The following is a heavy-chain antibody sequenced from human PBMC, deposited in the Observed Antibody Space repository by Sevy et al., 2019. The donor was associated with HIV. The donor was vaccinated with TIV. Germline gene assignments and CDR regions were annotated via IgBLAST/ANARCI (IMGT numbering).Heavy chain of an antibody. V-gene: IGHV3-21*01. Sequence: GGSLRLSCAASGLTFSSYSMNWIRQAPGKGLEWVSAISSSSSYIYYADSVKGRFTISRDNAKNSLYLQMNSLRAEDTAVYYCVRGGAAADSYYFDYWGQETLVTVSS. D-gene: IGHD6-13*01. CDR3: VRGGAAADSYYFDY. CDR1: GLTFSSYS. CDR2: ISSSSSYI. J-gene: IGHJ4*02.